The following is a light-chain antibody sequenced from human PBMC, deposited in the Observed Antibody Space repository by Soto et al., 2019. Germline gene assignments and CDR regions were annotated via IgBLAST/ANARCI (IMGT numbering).Light chain of an antibody. J-gene: IGKJ4*01. V-gene: IGKV1-39*01. CDR2: AAF. CDR3: QQSYTTPLT. Sequence: DIQLTQSPSSLSASVGDRVTITCRASQSISSSLNWYQQKPGKAPKLLIYAAFSLQSGVPSRFSGSGSGTDFTLTISSLQPDDFATYFCQQSYTTPLTFGGGTKVEI. CDR1: QSISSS.